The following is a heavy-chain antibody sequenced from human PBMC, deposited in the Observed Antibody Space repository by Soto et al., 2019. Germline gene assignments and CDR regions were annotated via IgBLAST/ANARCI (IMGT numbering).Heavy chain of an antibody. J-gene: IGHJ4*02. Sequence: QLQLQESGPGLVKPSETLSLTCTVSGGSISSNNYYWGWIRQPPGKGLEWIGSINYSGNTYYSPSLKSRVSISVDTSKNQFSLKLSSVTAADTAVYYCARHTASRGGFDFWGQGTLVTVSS. CDR1: GGSISSNNYY. V-gene: IGHV4-39*01. CDR2: INYSGNT. CDR3: ARHTASRGGFDF. D-gene: IGHD5-18*01.